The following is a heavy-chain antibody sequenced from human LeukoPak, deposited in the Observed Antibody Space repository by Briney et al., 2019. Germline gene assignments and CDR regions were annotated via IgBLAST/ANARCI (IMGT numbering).Heavy chain of an antibody. CDR3: ASPYSTPSGY. CDR2: IDQDGSEK. Sequence: GGSLRLSCAASGFTFSSYWMSWVRQVPGKGLEWVANIDQDGSEKYYVDSVKGRFTISRDNAKNSLFLQMNSLRAEDTAVYFCASPYSTPSGYWGQGTLVTVSS. D-gene: IGHD6-13*01. J-gene: IGHJ4*02. CDR1: GFTFSSYW. V-gene: IGHV3-7*01.